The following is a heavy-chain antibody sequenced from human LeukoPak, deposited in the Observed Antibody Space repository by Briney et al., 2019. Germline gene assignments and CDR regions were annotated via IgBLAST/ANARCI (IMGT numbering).Heavy chain of an antibody. V-gene: IGHV1-2*02. CDR3: ARFSGSSNFDY. CDR2: IYPNSGGT. J-gene: IGHJ4*02. CDR1: GYTFSGYF. Sequence: ASVKVSCRASGYTFSGYFMHWVRQAPGQGLEWMGWIYPNSGGTKYAQKFQGGVTMTRDTSISTIYMELSSLRSDDTAVYYCARFSGSSNFDYWGQGTLVTASS. D-gene: IGHD1-26*01.